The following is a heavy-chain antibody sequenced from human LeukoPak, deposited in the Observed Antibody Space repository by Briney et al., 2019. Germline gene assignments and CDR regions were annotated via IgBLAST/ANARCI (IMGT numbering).Heavy chain of an antibody. CDR2: IYYSGST. Sequence: SETLSLTCTVSGGSISSYYWSWIRQPPGKGLEWIGYIYYSGSTNYNPSLKSRVTISVDTSKNQFSLKLSSVTAADTAVYYCARGSCSSTRCAFDYWGQGTLVTVSS. V-gene: IGHV4-59*08. J-gene: IGHJ4*02. D-gene: IGHD2-2*01. CDR3: ARGSCSSTRCAFDY. CDR1: GGSISSYY.